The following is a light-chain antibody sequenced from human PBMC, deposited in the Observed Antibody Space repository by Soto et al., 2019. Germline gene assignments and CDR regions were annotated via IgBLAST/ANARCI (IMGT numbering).Light chain of an antibody. J-gene: IGKJ3*01. CDR1: QSVSSTF. V-gene: IGKV3-20*01. Sequence: EIVLTQSPGTLSLSPGERATLSCRASQSVSSTFLAWYQQKPGQAPRLLIYAASSRATGIPDRFSGSGSGTDFTLTISRLEPEDFAMYYCQQYGSSLFSFGPGTKVD. CDR2: AAS. CDR3: QQYGSSLFS.